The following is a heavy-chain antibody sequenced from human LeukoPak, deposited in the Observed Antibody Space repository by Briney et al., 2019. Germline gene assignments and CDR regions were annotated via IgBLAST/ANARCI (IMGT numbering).Heavy chain of an antibody. Sequence: SETLSLTCAVYGGSFSGYYWSWIRQPPGEGLEWIGEINHSGSTNYNPSLKSRVTISVDTSKNQFSLKLSSVTAADTAVYYCARGHPYSYYDFWSGYSWFDPWGQGTLVTVSS. CDR3: ARGHPYSYYDFWSGYSWFDP. D-gene: IGHD3-3*01. CDR1: GGSFSGYY. V-gene: IGHV4-34*01. J-gene: IGHJ5*02. CDR2: INHSGST.